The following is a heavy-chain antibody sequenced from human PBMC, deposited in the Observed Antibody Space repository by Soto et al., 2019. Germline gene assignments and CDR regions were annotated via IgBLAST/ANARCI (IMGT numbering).Heavy chain of an antibody. CDR3: AREDITMVRGVVIRYYGMDV. CDR2: INPTGDKA. D-gene: IGHD3-10*01. CDR1: GYTFASYS. V-gene: IGHV1-46*01. Sequence: QVQLVQSGTEVKKPGASVTVSCKASGYTFASYSIHWVRQAPGQGLEWVGIINPTGDKANYAERFQGRVTMASDTSTSTVYMERSSLRSEDTAVYYCAREDITMVRGVVIRYYGMDVWGQGTTVTVSS. J-gene: IGHJ6*02.